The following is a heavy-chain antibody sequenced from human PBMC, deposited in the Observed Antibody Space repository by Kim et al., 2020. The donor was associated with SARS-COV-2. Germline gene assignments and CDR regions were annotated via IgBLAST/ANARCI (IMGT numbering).Heavy chain of an antibody. CDR3: ASAKGAAAGTDY. Sequence: YNPSLKSRVTISVDKSKNQFSLKLSSVTAADTAVYYCASAKGAAAGTDYWGQGTLVTVSS. D-gene: IGHD6-13*01. J-gene: IGHJ4*02. V-gene: IGHV4-4*02.